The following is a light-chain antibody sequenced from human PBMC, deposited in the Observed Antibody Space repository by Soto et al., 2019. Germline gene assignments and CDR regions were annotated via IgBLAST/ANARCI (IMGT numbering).Light chain of an antibody. CDR1: SSDVGGCNY. V-gene: IGLV2-8*01. CDR3: SSYAGTPFV. CDR2: EVN. J-gene: IGLJ1*01. Sequence: QSALTQPPSASGSPGQSVTISCTGTSSDVGGCNYVSWYQQHPGKAPKLIIYEVNKRPSGVPDRFSGSKSGNTASLTVSGLQAEDEADYYCSSYAGTPFVFGTGTKLTVL.